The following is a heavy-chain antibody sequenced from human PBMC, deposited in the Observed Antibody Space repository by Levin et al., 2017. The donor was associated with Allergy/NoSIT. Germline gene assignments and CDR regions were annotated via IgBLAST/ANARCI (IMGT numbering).Heavy chain of an antibody. CDR2: IYPGDSDT. J-gene: IGHJ6*02. CDR1: GSSFTSYW. D-gene: IGHD4-23*01. V-gene: IGHV5-51*01. CDR3: ARLVSERGARVGYYYYYGMDG. Sequence: GGSLRLSCKGSGSSFTSYWIGWVRQMPGKGLEWMGIIYPGDSDTRYSPSFQGQVTISADKSISTAYLQWSSLKASDTAMYYCARLVSERGARVGYYYYYGMDGWGQGTTVTVSS.